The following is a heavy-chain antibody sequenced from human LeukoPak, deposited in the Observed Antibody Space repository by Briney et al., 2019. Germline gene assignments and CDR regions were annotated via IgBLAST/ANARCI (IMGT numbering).Heavy chain of an antibody. CDR3: ARGSTVGATESLGFDY. V-gene: IGHV1-2*02. D-gene: IGHD1-26*01. CDR2: INPNSGDT. J-gene: IGHJ4*02. Sequence: GASVKVSCKASGYTFTGYYIHWVRQAPGQGLGWIGWINPNSGDTHYAQKFQGRVTMTRDTSISTAYMELSRLRSDDTAMYYCARGSTVGATESLGFDYWGQGAPVTVSS. CDR1: GYTFTGYY.